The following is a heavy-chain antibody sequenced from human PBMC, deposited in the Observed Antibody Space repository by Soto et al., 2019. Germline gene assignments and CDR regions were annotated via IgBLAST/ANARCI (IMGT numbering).Heavy chain of an antibody. V-gene: IGHV3-72*01. J-gene: IGHJ4*02. CDR3: ASQTGALDY. CDR2: TRNKANSYTT. Sequence: EVQLVESGGGLVQPGGSLRLSCAASGFTFSDHCMDWVRQAPGKGLEWVGRTRNKANSYTTEYAASVKGRFTISRDDSKNALYLQMNSLKTADTAVSYCASQTGALDYWGKGTLVTVSS. CDR1: GFTFSDHC. D-gene: IGHD1-1*01.